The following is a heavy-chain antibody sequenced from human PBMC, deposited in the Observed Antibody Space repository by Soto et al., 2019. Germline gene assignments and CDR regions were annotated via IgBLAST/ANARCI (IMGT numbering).Heavy chain of an antibody. CDR2: IYYSGST. CDR3: ARHLRYYDFWRMDV. J-gene: IGHJ6*03. V-gene: IGHV4-59*01. CDR1: GGSISSYY. D-gene: IGHD3-3*01. Sequence: SETLSLTCTVSGGSISSYYWSWIRQPPGKGLEWIGYIYYSGSTNYNPSLKSRVTISVDTSKNQFSLKLSSVTAADTAVYYCARHLRYYDFWRMDVWGKGTTVTVSS.